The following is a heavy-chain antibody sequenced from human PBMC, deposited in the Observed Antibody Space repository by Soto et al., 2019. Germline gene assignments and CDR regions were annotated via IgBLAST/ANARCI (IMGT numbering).Heavy chain of an antibody. CDR2: RNHTGAT. CDR1: GGSVSGYY. J-gene: IGHJ5*02. V-gene: IGHV4-34*01. CDR3: ATRITVFGLLIPPFDP. Sequence: SENLSLTCAVYGGSVSGYYWFWIRQPPGKGLEWIAERNHTGATQYNQSLKSRVTMSVATSKNQFSLRMSSVTAADTAIYYCATRITVFGLLIPPFDPWGQGTRVTV. D-gene: IGHD3-3*01.